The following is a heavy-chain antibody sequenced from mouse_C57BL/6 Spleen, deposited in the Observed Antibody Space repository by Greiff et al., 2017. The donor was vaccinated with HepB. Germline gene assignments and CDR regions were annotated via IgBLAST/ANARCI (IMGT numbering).Heavy chain of an antibody. CDR2: IRLKSDNYAT. V-gene: IGHV6-3*01. J-gene: IGHJ2*01. Sequence: EVKLMESGGGLVQPGGSMKLSCVASGFTFSNYWMNWVRQSPEKGLEWVAQIRLKSDNYATHYAESVKGRFTISRDDSKSSVYLQMNNLRAEDTGIYYCTGYGSSYVGDYWGQGTTLTVSS. D-gene: IGHD1-1*01. CDR1: GFTFSNYW. CDR3: TGYGSSYVGDY.